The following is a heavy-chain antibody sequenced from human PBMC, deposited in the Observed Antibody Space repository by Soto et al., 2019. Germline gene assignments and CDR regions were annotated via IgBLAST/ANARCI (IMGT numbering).Heavy chain of an antibody. CDR2: ISYDGSNT. D-gene: IGHD1-26*01. Sequence: QVQLVESGGGVVQPGRSLRLSCAASGFTFSSYGMHWVRQAPGKGLEWVAIISYDGSNTYYADSANGRFTISRDNSKNTLYLQMNSLRAEDTSVYYCAKEGGLSGSYYISSSYYFDYWGQGTLVTVSS. CDR3: AKEGGLSGSYYISSSYYFDY. V-gene: IGHV3-30*18. J-gene: IGHJ4*02. CDR1: GFTFSSYG.